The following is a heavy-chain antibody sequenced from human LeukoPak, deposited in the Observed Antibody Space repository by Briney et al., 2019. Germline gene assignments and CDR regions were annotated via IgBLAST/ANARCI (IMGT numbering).Heavy chain of an antibody. Sequence: PSETLSLTCAVYGGSFSGYYWSWIRQPPGKGLEWIGEINHSGSTNYNPSLKSRVTISVDTSKNQFSLKLSSVTATDTAVYYCARRKPYYDSSGSHLDYWGQGTLVTVSS. CDR2: INHSGST. J-gene: IGHJ4*02. V-gene: IGHV4-34*01. CDR1: GGSFSGYY. CDR3: ARRKPYYDSSGSHLDY. D-gene: IGHD3-22*01.